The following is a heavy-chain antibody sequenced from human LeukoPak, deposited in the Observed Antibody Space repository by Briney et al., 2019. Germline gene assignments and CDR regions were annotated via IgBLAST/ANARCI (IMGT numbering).Heavy chain of an antibody. V-gene: IGHV3-53*04. CDR2: IYSGGST. D-gene: IGHD1-26*01. J-gene: IGHJ3*02. CDR3: AKGGGWENPAFHI. Sequence: PGGSLRLSCVASLFTPSTNYMSAVRPAPGRGREWVSLIYSGGSTYHAEPVMGGFTISTHESRHTLYLQMNSLRTEDTAVYYCAKGGGWENPAFHIWGQGTMVTVAS. CDR1: LFTPSTNY.